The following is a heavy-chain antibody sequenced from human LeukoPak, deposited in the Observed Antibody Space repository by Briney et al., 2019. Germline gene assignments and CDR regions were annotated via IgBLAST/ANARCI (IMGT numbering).Heavy chain of an antibody. CDR2: INPNSGVT. D-gene: IGHD2-2*01. Sequence: ASVKVSCKASGYTFTDDYVHWVRQAPGQGLEWMGWINPNSGVTNYAQKFQGRVTMTRDTSISTAYMELSRLRSDDTAVYYCARLGSTGLDYWGQGTLVTVSS. V-gene: IGHV1-2*02. CDR1: GYTFTDDY. CDR3: ARLGSTGLDY. J-gene: IGHJ4*02.